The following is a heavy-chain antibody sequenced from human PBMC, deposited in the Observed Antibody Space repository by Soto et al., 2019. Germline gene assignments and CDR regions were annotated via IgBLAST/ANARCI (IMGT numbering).Heavy chain of an antibody. Sequence: SETLSLTCTVSSGSISNYYGSWIRHHAGEGLEWIGRISTSGSTIYNPSLQSRVTMSVDTSKNEFSLKLTSVTAADTAVYYCARSPIKPGAIVNWFDPWGQGILVTVSS. CDR2: ISTSGST. J-gene: IGHJ5*02. CDR1: SGSISNYY. D-gene: IGHD2-2*01. CDR3: ARSPIKPGAIVNWFDP. V-gene: IGHV4-4*07.